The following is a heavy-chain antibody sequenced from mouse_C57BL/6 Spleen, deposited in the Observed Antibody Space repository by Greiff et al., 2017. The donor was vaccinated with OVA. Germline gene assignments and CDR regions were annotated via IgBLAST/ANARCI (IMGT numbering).Heavy chain of an antibody. D-gene: IGHD2-5*01. V-gene: IGHV1-54*01. CDR2: INPGSGGT. Sequence: VQLQQSGAELVRPGTSVKVSCKASGYAFTNYLIEWVKQRPGQGLEWIGVINPGSGGTNYNEKFKGKATLTADKSSSTAYMQLSSLTSEDSAVYFCARYSNPYAMDYWGKGTSVTVSS. J-gene: IGHJ4*01. CDR3: ARYSNPYAMDY. CDR1: GYAFTNYL.